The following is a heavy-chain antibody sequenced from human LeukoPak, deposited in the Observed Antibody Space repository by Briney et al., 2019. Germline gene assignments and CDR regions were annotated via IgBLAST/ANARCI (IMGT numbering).Heavy chain of an antibody. CDR1: GYTFTGYY. CDR2: INPNSGGT. J-gene: IGHJ6*03. CDR3: ARAMAGSPNYYYYVDV. V-gene: IGHV1-2*06. Sequence: GASVKVSCKASGYTFTGYYMHWVRQAPGQGLEWMGRINPNSGGTNYAQKFQGRVTMTRDTSISTAYMELSRLRSDDTAVYYGARAMAGSPNYYYYVDVWGKGTTVTVSS. D-gene: IGHD6-19*01.